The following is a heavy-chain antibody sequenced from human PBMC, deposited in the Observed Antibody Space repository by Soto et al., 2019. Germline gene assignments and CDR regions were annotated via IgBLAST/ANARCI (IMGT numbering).Heavy chain of an antibody. CDR3: ARYCSGGSCYIGFDI. V-gene: IGHV4-39*01. D-gene: IGHD2-15*01. CDR1: GGSISSSSYY. Sequence: SETLSLTCTVSGGSISSSSYYWGWIRQPPGKGLEWIGSIYYSGSTYYNPSLKSRVTISVDTSKNQFSLKLSSVTAADTAVYYCARYCSGGSCYIGFDIWAQGTMVTGSS. CDR2: IYYSGST. J-gene: IGHJ3*02.